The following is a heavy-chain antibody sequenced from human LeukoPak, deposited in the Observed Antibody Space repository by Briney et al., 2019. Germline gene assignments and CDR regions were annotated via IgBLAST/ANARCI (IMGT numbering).Heavy chain of an antibody. CDR3: ARSRYDFWSGPLFDY. D-gene: IGHD3-3*01. CDR2: INPNSGGT. Sequence: GASVKVSCKASGYTFTGYYMHWVRQAPGQGLEWMGWINPNSGGTNYAQKFQGRVTMTRDTSISTAYMELSRLRSDDTAVYYCARSRYDFWSGPLFDYWGQGTLVTVSS. V-gene: IGHV1-2*02. CDR1: GYTFTGYY. J-gene: IGHJ4*02.